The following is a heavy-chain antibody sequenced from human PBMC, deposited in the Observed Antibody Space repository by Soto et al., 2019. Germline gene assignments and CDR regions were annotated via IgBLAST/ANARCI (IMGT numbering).Heavy chain of an antibody. CDR3: ARGFYYGSGSYYYYYYGMDV. V-gene: IGHV4-34*01. CDR1: GGSFSGYY. J-gene: IGHJ6*02. Sequence: PSETLSLTCAVYGGSFSGYYWSWIRQPPGKGLEWIGEINHSGSTNYNPSLKSRVTISVDTSKNQFSLKLSSVTAADTAVYYCARGFYYGSGSYYYYYYGMDVWGQGTTVTVSS. D-gene: IGHD3-10*01. CDR2: INHSGST.